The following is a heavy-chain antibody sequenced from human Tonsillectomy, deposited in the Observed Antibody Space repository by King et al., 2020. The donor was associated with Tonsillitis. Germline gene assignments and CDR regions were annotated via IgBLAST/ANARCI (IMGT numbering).Heavy chain of an antibody. Sequence: VQLVESGGGVVQPGRSLRLSCAASGFTFSSYGMHWVRQAPGKGLEWVAVISYDGSNKYYADSVKGRFTISRDNSKNTLYLQMNSLRAEDTAVYYCAKDETVRYSSSGYAAWSNYYYYGMDVWGQGTTVTVSS. CDR1: GFTFSSYG. D-gene: IGHD6-13*01. CDR3: AKDETVRYSSSGYAAWSNYYYYGMDV. CDR2: ISYDGSNK. J-gene: IGHJ6*02. V-gene: IGHV3-30*18.